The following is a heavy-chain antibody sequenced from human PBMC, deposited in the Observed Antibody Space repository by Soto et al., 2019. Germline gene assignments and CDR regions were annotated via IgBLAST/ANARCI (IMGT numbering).Heavy chain of an antibody. J-gene: IGHJ4*02. CDR1: GFTFSSYA. D-gene: IGHD6-6*01. CDR2: ISGSDGYT. V-gene: IGHV3-23*01. Sequence: GGSLRLSCAASGFTFSSYAMSWVRQAPGKGLEWVSTISGSDGYTYYADSVKGRFTISRDNSKNTLYLQMNSLRAEDTAIYYCAKVRYSSSSTKYYFDYWGQGTLVTVSS. CDR3: AKVRYSSSSTKYYFDY.